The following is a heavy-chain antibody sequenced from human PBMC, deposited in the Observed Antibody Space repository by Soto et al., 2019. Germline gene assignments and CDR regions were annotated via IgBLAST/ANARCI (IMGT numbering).Heavy chain of an antibody. CDR2: FDPEDGET. CDR3: ATRLPYYYDSSGYSYYFDY. Sequence: ASVKVSCKVSGCTLTDLSMHWVRQAPGKGLEWMGGFDPEDGETIYAQKFQGRVTMTEDTSTDTAYMELSSLRSEDTAVYYCATRLPYYYDSSGYSYYFDYWGQGTLVTVSS. D-gene: IGHD3-22*01. V-gene: IGHV1-24*01. J-gene: IGHJ4*02. CDR1: GCTLTDLS.